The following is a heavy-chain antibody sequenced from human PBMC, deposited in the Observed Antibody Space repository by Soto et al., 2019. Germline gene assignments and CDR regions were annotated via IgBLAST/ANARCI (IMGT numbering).Heavy chain of an antibody. CDR3: ARGRPVLRFLEWLRTNWFDP. V-gene: IGHV4-34*01. CDR2: INHSGST. D-gene: IGHD3-3*01. J-gene: IGHJ5*02. CDR1: AGSFSGYY. Sequence: SETLSLTCAVYAGSFSGYYWSWIRQPQGKGLEWIGEINHSGSTNYNPSLKSRVTISVDTSKNQFSLKLSSVTAADTAVYYCARGRPVLRFLEWLRTNWFDPWGQGTLVTVSS.